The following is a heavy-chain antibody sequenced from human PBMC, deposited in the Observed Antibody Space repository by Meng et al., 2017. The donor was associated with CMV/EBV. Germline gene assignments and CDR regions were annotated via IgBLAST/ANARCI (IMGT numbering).Heavy chain of an antibody. J-gene: IGHJ4*02. CDR1: GFTFSSYG. Sequence: ASGFTFSSYGLHWVRQAPGKGLEWVAFIRYDGSNKYYADSVKGRFTISRDNSKNTLYLQMNSLRAEDTAVYYCAKSYDFWSGYIDYWGQGTLVTVSS. V-gene: IGHV3-30*02. CDR3: AKSYDFWSGYIDY. CDR2: IRYDGSNK. D-gene: IGHD3-3*01.